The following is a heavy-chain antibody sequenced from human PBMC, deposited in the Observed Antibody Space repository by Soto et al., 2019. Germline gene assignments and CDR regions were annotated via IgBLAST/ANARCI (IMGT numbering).Heavy chain of an antibody. D-gene: IGHD6-19*01. J-gene: IGHJ4*02. Sequence: QVQLVESGGGVVQPGRSLRLSCAASGFTFSSYGMHWVRQAPGKGLEWVAVIWYDGSNKYYADSVKGRFTISRDNSKNTLYLQMNSLRAEDTAVYYCARDHEPSSGWTHYFDSGAREPWSPSPQ. V-gene: IGHV3-33*01. CDR1: GFTFSSYG. CDR2: IWYDGSNK. CDR3: ARDHEPSSGWTHYFDS.